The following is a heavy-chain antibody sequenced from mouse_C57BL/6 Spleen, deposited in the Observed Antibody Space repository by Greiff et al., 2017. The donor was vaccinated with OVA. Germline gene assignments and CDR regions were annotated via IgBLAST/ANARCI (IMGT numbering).Heavy chain of an antibody. CDR1: GYAFSSSW. CDR2: IYPGDGAT. J-gene: IGHJ3*01. Sequence: QVQLQQSGPELVKPGASVKLSCKASGYAFSSSWMNWVKQRPGKGLEWIGRIYPGDGATNYNGKFKGKATLTADKSSSTAYMQHSSLTSEDSAVYFCAYYSNYGWFAYWGQGTLVTVSA. CDR3: AYYSNYGWFAY. D-gene: IGHD2-5*01. V-gene: IGHV1-82*01.